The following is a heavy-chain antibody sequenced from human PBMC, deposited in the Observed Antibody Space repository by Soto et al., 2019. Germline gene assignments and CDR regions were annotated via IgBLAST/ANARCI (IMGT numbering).Heavy chain of an antibody. J-gene: IGHJ6*02. V-gene: IGHV1-69*06. D-gene: IGHD6-13*01. CDR1: GGTFSSYA. CDR3: ARREGIAAAGTRYYYGMDV. CDR2: IIPIFGTA. Sequence: GASVKVSCKACGGTFSSYAISWVRQAPGQGLEWMGGIIPIFGTANYAQKFQGRVTITADKSTSTAYMELSSLRSEDTAVYYCARREGIAAAGTRYYYGMDVWGQGTTVTVSS.